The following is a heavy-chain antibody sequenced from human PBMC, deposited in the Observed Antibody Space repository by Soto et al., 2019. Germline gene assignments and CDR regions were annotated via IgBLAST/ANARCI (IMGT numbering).Heavy chain of an antibody. CDR3: ARDDGFLEWLSRAAAERELFAP. V-gene: IGHV6-1*01. CDR2: TYYRSKWYN. D-gene: IGHD3-3*01. CDR1: GDSFSSHSAA. J-gene: IGHJ5*02. Sequence: SQTLSLTCDIFGDSFSSHSAAWNWIRQSPSRGLEWLGRTYYRSKWYNDYAVSVKSRITINPDTSKNQFSLQLNSVTPEGTAGYYWARDDGFLEWLSRAAAERELFAPRAQGTLVTGSS.